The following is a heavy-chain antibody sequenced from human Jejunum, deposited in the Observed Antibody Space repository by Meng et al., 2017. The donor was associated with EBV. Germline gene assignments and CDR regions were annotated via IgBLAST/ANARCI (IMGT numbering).Heavy chain of an antibody. D-gene: IGHD6-19*01. CDR3: AKRETSGWYDL. V-gene: IGHV3-53*01. Sequence: LGDSGVGLVQPGCALRLSMSTDVFIVSNSYFSWVLQAPGKGLEWVSVMYSDSTTHYADSVKGRFTMSRENSKSTLFLQMDSLRAEDTAIYYCAKRETSGWYDLWGQGTLVTVSS. CDR2: MYSDSTT. J-gene: IGHJ5*01. CDR1: VFIVSNSY.